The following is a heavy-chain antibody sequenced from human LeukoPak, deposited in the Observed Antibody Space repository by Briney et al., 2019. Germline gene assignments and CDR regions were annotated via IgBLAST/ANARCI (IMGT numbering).Heavy chain of an antibody. CDR1: GYTFTAYY. CDR2: ITPNSGGT. J-gene: IGHJ5*02. CDR3: ARGERITIFRRMGNWFDP. Sequence: ASVKVSCKASGYTFTAYYMHWVRKAPEQGFEGMGWITPNSGGTNYAQKFQGRVTMTRDTSISTAYMELSRLRSDDTAVYYCARGERITIFRRMGNWFDPWGQGTLVTVSS. V-gene: IGHV1-2*02. D-gene: IGHD3-3*01.